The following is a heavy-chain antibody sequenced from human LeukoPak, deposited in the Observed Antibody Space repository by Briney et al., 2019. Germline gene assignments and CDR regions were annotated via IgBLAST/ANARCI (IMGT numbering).Heavy chain of an antibody. CDR2: ISGSGTST. V-gene: IGHV3-23*01. J-gene: IGHJ4*02. CDR1: GFIFSSYA. Sequence: GGSLRLSCAASGFIFSSYAMSWVRQAPGKGLKWVSAISGSGTSTYYADAVKGRFSISRDNSKKTMYLQMNSLRGEDTAVYYCAKCRSSPGTSSAWAAFDYWGQGTLVTVSS. D-gene: IGHD6-19*01. CDR3: AKCRSSPGTSSAWAAFDY.